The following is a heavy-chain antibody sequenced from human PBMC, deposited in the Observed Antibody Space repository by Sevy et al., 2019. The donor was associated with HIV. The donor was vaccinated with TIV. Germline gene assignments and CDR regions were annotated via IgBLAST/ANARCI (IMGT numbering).Heavy chain of an antibody. CDR3: ARDVAYSVDV. CDR1: GFTFKNYW. J-gene: IGHJ6*02. Sequence: GGSLRLSCAASGFTFKNYWMHWVRQAPGKGLVWLSHINGDGTSISYADSVKGRFTISRDNAKNAVYLQMNGLRAEDTAVCYCARDVAYSVDVWGQGTTVTVSS. V-gene: IGHV3-74*01. CDR2: INGDGTSI. D-gene: IGHD5-12*01.